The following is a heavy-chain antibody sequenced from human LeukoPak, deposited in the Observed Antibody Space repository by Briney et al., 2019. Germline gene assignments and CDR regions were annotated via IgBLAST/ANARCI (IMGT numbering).Heavy chain of an antibody. CDR3: AKGAYQPLLLNYFDY. J-gene: IGHJ4*02. D-gene: IGHD2-21*02. V-gene: IGHV3-23*01. CDR1: GFSFSSYA. CDR2: ISGSGGST. Sequence: PGGSLRLSCAGSGFSFSSYAMSWVRQAPGKGLEWVSAISGSGGSTYYADSVKGRFTISRDNSKNTLYLQMNSLRAEDTAVYYCAKGAYQPLLLNYFDYWGQGTLVTVSS.